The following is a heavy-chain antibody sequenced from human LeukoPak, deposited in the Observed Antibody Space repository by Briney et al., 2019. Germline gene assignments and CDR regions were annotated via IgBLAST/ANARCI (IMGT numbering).Heavy chain of an antibody. D-gene: IGHD6-19*01. J-gene: IGHJ4*02. CDR2: GDYSGGT. Sequence: PSETLSLTCTVSSDFFSSVTDYWAWIRQPPGKGLEWIASGDYSGGTYYNPSLESRVAISADMSKNQISLKLSSVTAADTALYYCARERGEEYSSGWYKTNFFDTWGQGTRVIVSS. V-gene: IGHV4-39*07. CDR3: ARERGEEYSSGWYKTNFFDT. CDR1: SDFFSSVTDY.